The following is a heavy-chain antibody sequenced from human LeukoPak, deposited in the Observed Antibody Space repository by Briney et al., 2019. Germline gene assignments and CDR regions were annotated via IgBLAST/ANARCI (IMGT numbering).Heavy chain of an antibody. J-gene: IGHJ4*02. D-gene: IGHD3-22*01. CDR3: ARFGYYFDSTGIDY. V-gene: IGHV4-59*01. CDR2: IYYSGST. Sequence: SETLSLTCTVSGGSISSYYWSWIRQPPGKGLEWIGYIYYSGSTNYNPSLKSRVTISVDTSKNQFSLKLSSVTAADTAVYYCARFGYYFDSTGIDYWGQGTLVTVSS. CDR1: GGSISSYY.